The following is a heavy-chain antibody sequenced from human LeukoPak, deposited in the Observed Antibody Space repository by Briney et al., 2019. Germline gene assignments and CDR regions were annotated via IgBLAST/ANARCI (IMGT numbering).Heavy chain of an antibody. J-gene: IGHJ4*02. V-gene: IGHV3-33*06. D-gene: IGHD2-21*02. CDR2: IWYDGSNK. CDR1: GFTFSSYG. Sequence: GRSLRLSCAASGFTFSSYGMHWVRQAPGKGLEWVAVIWYDGSNKYCADSVKGRFTISRDNSKNTLYLQMNSLRAEDTAVYYCAKEGPYCGGDCYYFDYWGQGTLVTVSS. CDR3: AKEGPYCGGDCYYFDY.